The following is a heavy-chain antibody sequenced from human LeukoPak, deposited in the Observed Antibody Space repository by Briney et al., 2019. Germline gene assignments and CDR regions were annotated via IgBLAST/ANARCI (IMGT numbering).Heavy chain of an antibody. D-gene: IGHD2-21*02. J-gene: IGHJ2*01. CDR1: GFTFSSYE. Sequence: GGSLRLSCAASGFTFSSYEMNWVRQAPGKGLEWVANIKQDGSEKFYVDSVKGRFTISRDNAKNSLYLQMNSLRAEDTAVYYCAREGIVVVTDPYWYFDLWGRGTLVTVSS. V-gene: IGHV3-7*05. CDR2: IKQDGSEK. CDR3: AREGIVVVTDPYWYFDL.